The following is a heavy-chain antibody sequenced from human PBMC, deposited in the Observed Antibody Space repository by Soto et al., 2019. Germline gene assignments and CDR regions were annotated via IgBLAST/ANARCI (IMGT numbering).Heavy chain of an antibody. V-gene: IGHV4-31*03. CDR1: GGSISSGGYY. J-gene: IGHJ4*02. D-gene: IGHD3-10*01. CDR2: IYYSGST. CDR3: ARATIGSGSYYFDY. Sequence: QVQLQESGPGLVKPSQTLSLTCTVSGGSISSGGYYWSWIRQHPGKGLEWIGYIYYSGSTYYNPSLQSRVTLSGGTAKNQFSLKLSSVTAADTGVYYCARATIGSGSYYFDYWGQGTLVTVSS.